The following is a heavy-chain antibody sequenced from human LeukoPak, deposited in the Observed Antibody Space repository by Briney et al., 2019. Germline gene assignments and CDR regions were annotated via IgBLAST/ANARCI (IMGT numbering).Heavy chain of an antibody. D-gene: IGHD4-17*01. CDR2: IYYSGST. Sequence: SETLSLTCTISGGSISTYYWSWIRQPPGKGLEWIGYIYYSGSTNYNPSLKSRVTMSVDTSKNQFSLKLSSVTAADTAVYYCARLLTVTTAGGGDYYYGMDVWGQGTTVTVSS. CDR1: GGSISTYY. CDR3: ARLLTVTTAGGGDYYYGMDV. V-gene: IGHV4-59*08. J-gene: IGHJ6*02.